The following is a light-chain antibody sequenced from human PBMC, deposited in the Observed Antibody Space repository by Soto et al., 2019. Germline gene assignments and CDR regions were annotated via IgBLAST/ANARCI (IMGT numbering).Light chain of an antibody. J-gene: IGKJ4*01. CDR1: QDINSW. CDR2: AAS. CDR3: QQYNIYPLT. Sequence: DVQMTQSPSSLSASVGDRVTITCRASQDINSWLAWYQQKPEKAPKSLIHAASSLQTGVPSRFSVSGSGTDFTLTISSLQPEDSATYYCQQYNIYPLTFGGGTKVEIK. V-gene: IGKV1D-16*01.